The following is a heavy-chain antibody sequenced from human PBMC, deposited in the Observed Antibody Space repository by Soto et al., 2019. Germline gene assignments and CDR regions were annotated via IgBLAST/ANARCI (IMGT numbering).Heavy chain of an antibody. CDR1: GFSFNKAW. D-gene: IGHD2-15*01. Sequence: EVQLVESGGGLVKPGGSLRLSCAASGFSFNKAWMTWVRQAPGKGLEWVGRIRSRSFDGTADYGARVQGRFTISRDDSRNTMFLQMNSLKAEDTAVYHCATDSLLKKGVHQTAFEIWGRGTMVIVS. CDR3: ATDSLLKKGVHQTAFEI. CDR2: IRSRSFDGTA. V-gene: IGHV3-15*01. J-gene: IGHJ3*02.